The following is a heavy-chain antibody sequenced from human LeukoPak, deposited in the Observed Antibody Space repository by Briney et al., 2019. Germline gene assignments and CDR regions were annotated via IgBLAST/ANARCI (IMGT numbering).Heavy chain of an antibody. Sequence: GWSLRLSCAASGFTFSSYAVHWVRQAPGKGLEWVAVISYDGSNKYYADSVKGRFTISRDNSKNTLYLQMNSLRAEDTAVYYCARAAFFDFCSSTSCYWAFDIWGQGTMVTVSS. CDR1: GFTFSSYA. J-gene: IGHJ3*02. V-gene: IGHV3-30-3*01. CDR3: ARAAFFDFCSSTSCYWAFDI. CDR2: ISYDGSNK. D-gene: IGHD2-2*01.